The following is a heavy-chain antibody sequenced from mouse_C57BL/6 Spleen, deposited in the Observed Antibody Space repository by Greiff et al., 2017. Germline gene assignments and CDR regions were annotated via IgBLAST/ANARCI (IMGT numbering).Heavy chain of an antibody. CDR3: TRGHYFDY. CDR2: IDPETGGT. CDR1: GYTFTDYE. V-gene: IGHV1-15*01. Sequence: QVHVKQSGAELVRPGASVTLSCKASGYTFTDYEMHWVKQTPVHGLEWIGAIDPETGGTAYNQKFKGKAILTADKSSSTAYMELRSLTSEDSAVYYCTRGHYFDYWGQGTTLTVSS. J-gene: IGHJ2*01.